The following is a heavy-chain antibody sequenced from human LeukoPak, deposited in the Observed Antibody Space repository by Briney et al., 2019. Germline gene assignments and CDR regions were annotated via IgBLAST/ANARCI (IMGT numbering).Heavy chain of an antibody. V-gene: IGHV4-39*02. J-gene: IGHJ3*02. D-gene: IGHD3-10*01. Sequence: PSETLSLTCTVSGGSISSSSYYWGWIRQPPGKGLEWIGSIYYSGSTYYNPSLKSRVTISVDTSKNHFSLNLKSVTAADTAVYYCARDGHYGSGSYSYAFDIWGQGTMVTVSS. CDR2: IYYSGST. CDR3: ARDGHYGSGSYSYAFDI. CDR1: GGSISSSSYY.